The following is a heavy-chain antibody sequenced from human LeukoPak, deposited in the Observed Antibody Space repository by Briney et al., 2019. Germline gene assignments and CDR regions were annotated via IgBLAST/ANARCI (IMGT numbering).Heavy chain of an antibody. Sequence: SETLSLTCTVSGVSISSISYYWGWIRQPPGKGLEWIGSIYYSATTYNNPSLKSRVTISADTSKNQFSLKLSSVTAADTAVYYCASHLHDYGGQLPDYWGQGTLVTVSS. D-gene: IGHD4-23*01. V-gene: IGHV4-39*01. CDR1: GVSISSISYY. CDR3: ASHLHDYGGQLPDY. J-gene: IGHJ4*02. CDR2: IYYSATT.